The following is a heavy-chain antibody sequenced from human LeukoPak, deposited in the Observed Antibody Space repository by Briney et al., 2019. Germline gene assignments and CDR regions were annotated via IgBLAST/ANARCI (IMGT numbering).Heavy chain of an antibody. V-gene: IGHV3-7*01. CDR1: GFTFSSSW. J-gene: IGHJ6*03. Sequence: PEGSLRLSCSASGFTFSSSWMTWVRQAPGKGLEWVANIKQDGSEQYTADSLKGRFTISRDNDKKLVFLQMNSLRVDDTAVYYCARVGPSYYYYYMDDWGNGTTVIVSS. CDR3: ARVGPSYYYYYMDD. CDR2: IKQDGSEQ.